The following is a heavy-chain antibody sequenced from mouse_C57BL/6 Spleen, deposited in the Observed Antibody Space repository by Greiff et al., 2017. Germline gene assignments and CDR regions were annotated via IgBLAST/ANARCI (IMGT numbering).Heavy chain of an antibody. V-gene: IGHV1-72*01. CDR3: EREEIHRWMDY. CDR2: IDPDSGGT. Sequence: QVQLQQPGAELVKPGASVKLSCKASGYTFTSYWMPWVKQRPGRGLEWIGGIDPDSGGTKYNEKFKSKATLTVDKPSSTAYMQLSSLTSEDSAVYYCEREEIHRWMDYWGQGTSVTVST. D-gene: IGHD2-3*01. J-gene: IGHJ4*01. CDR1: GYTFTSYW.